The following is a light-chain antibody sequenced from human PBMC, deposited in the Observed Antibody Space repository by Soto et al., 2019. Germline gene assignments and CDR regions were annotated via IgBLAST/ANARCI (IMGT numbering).Light chain of an antibody. CDR2: GAS. V-gene: IGKV1-33*01. CDR1: QDISYY. Sequence: DIQMTQSPSSLSASVGDRITLRCQASQDISYYLSCYQQKPGQAPNLLIYGASNLEPGVPSRFSGSGSGTDFSLTISSLQPEDIATYYCQQYDNLPITFGHGTRLEIK. CDR3: QQYDNLPIT. J-gene: IGKJ5*01.